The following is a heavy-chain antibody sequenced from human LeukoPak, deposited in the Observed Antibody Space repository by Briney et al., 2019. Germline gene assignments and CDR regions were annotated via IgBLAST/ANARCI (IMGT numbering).Heavy chain of an antibody. CDR2: ISYDGSDK. V-gene: IGHV3-30-3*01. J-gene: IGHJ4*02. Sequence: GGSLRLSCAASGFTFSAYAMHWVRQAPGKGPEWVAVISYDGSDKYYADSVKGRFTISRDNSKNTLYLQMSSLRAEDTAVYYCARADGGYCSSTRCPTRFDYWGQGTLVTVSS. CDR3: ARADGGYCSSTRCPTRFDY. CDR1: GFTFSAYA. D-gene: IGHD2-2*01.